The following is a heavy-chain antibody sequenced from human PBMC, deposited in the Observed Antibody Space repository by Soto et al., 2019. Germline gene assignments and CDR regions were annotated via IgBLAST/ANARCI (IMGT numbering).Heavy chain of an antibody. D-gene: IGHD2-2*01. CDR2: IYSGGST. V-gene: IGHV4-61*01. Sequence: SETLSLTCTVSGGFVNSDTRSWSWIRQTPGKRLEWIGFIYSGGSTKNPSLRSRVTMSVDTSKNQFSLKLRSVIVADTAVYHCARFVRSCSATTCSTRADVWGQGITVTVSS. CDR3: ARFVRSCSATTCSTRADV. CDR1: GGFVNSDTRS. J-gene: IGHJ6*02.